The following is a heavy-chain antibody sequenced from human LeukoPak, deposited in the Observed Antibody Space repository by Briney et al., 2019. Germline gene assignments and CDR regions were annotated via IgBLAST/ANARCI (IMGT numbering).Heavy chain of an antibody. CDR1: GYTFTRYY. D-gene: IGHD2-2*01. V-gene: IGHV1-46*01. CDR2: INPSGGRT. Sequence: ASVKVSCKTSGYTFTRYYMHWVRQAPGQGLESMGTINPSGGRTSYAQNFQGRVTMTRDTSTSTLYMELRSLRSEDTAVYYCARDLGQTSQFDYWGQGTLVTVSS. J-gene: IGHJ4*02. CDR3: ARDLGQTSQFDY.